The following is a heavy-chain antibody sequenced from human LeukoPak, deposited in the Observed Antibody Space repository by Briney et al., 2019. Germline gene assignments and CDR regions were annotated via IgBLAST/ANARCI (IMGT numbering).Heavy chain of an antibody. CDR3: ARGLGSNYVSY. Sequence: SETLSLTCAVSGYSISSGYFWGWIRQPPGKGLEWIGSIFHSGITYYNPSLKSRITISVDTSKNQFSLKLSSVTAADTAVYYCARGLGSNYVSYWGQGTLVTVSS. D-gene: IGHD4-11*01. V-gene: IGHV4-38-2*01. CDR1: GYSISSGYF. CDR2: IFHSGIT. J-gene: IGHJ4*02.